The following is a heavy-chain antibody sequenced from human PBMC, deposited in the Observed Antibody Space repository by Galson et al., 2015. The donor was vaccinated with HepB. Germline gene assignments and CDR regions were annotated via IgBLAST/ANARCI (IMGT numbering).Heavy chain of an antibody. CDR1: GFTFSSYG. Sequence: SLRLSCAASGFTFSSYGMHWVRQAPGKGLEWVSYISSSSSTIYYADSVKGRFTISRDNAKNSLYLQMNSLRAEDTAVYYCARSSGGRYWGQGTLVTVSS. J-gene: IGHJ4*02. CDR3: ARSSGGRY. D-gene: IGHD6-19*01. CDR2: ISSSSSTI. V-gene: IGHV3-48*01.